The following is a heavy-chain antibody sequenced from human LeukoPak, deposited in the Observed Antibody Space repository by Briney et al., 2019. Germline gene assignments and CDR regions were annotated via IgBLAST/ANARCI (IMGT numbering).Heavy chain of an antibody. J-gene: IGHJ4*02. CDR2: INAYNCNP. CDR1: GYTFTSYR. D-gene: IGHD6-19*01. CDR3: ARDGDSSGWYTGSYFDY. V-gene: IGHV1-18*01. Sequence: AAVNDSFQGSGYTFTSYRISGVRPPPAQGLEWMGWINAYNCNPNYAQKRKGRVTMTTDPSTRTEYMEVRRLRSDDTAVYYCARDGDSSGWYTGSYFDYWGEGTLVTVSS.